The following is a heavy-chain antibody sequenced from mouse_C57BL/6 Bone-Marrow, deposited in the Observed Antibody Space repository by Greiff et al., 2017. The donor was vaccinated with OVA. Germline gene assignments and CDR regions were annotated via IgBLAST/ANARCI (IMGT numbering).Heavy chain of an antibody. J-gene: IGHJ3*01. D-gene: IGHD2-4*01. CDR1: GYAFTNYL. Sequence: VQVVESGAELVRPGTSVKVSCKASGYAFTNYLIEWVKQRPGQGLEWIGVINPGSGGTNYNEKFKGKATLTADKSSSTAYMQLSSLTSEDSAVYFCAREGLRRGFAYWGQGTLVTVSA. CDR2: INPGSGGT. V-gene: IGHV1-54*01. CDR3: AREGLRRGFAY.